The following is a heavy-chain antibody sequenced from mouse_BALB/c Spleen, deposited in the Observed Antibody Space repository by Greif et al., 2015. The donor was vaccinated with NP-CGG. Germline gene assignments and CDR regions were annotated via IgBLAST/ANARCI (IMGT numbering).Heavy chain of an antibody. CDR3: ATLYGPYAMDC. D-gene: IGHD1-1*02. CDR2: IWSGGST. CDR1: GFSLTSYG. Sequence: QVQLKQSGPGLVQPSQSLSITCTVSGFSLTSYGVHWVRQSPGRGLEWLGVIWSGGSTDYNAAFISRLSISKDNSKSQVFFKMNSLQANDTAIYYCATLYGPYAMDCWGQGTSVTVSS. V-gene: IGHV2-2*02. J-gene: IGHJ4*01.